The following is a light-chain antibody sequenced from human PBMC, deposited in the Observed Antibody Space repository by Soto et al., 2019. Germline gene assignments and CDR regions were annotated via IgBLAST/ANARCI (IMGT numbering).Light chain of an antibody. CDR1: QDNRKY. J-gene: IGKJ4*01. CDR2: DAS. CDR3: QQYDNGVPLT. V-gene: IGKV1-33*01. Sequence: MTASASSLSASVGDRGTITCQASQDNRKYLNWYQQKPGKAAKLLIYDASNLETGVPSRFSGSGSGTDFTFSISSLQPDDIAAYYCQQYDNGVPLTFGRGTKVDIK.